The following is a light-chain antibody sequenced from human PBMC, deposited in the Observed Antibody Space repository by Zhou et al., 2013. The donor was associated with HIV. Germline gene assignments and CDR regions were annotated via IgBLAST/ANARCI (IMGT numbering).Light chain of an antibody. Sequence: ENVLTQSPGTLSLSVGERATLSCRASQSLNSDYLAWYQHRPGQAPKLLIYDTSSRATGIPDRFSGSGSGTDFTLTISRLEPEDFAVFYCQQYDSSPFTFGQGT. J-gene: IGKJ5*01. V-gene: IGKV3-20*01. CDR2: DTS. CDR1: QSLNSDY. CDR3: QQYDSSPFT.